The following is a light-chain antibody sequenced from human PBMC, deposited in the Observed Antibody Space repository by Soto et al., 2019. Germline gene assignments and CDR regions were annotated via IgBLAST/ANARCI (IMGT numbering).Light chain of an antibody. CDR2: DAS. CDR3: QQRVNWLT. CDR1: QSVGTY. J-gene: IGKJ4*01. V-gene: IGKV3-11*01. Sequence: EIVLTQSPAILSLSPGEGATLSCRASQSVGTYLDWYQQKLGQAPRLLIYDASNRATGIPARFSGSGSGTDFTLTISSLEPEDFAVYYCQQRVNWLTFGGGTKVEL.